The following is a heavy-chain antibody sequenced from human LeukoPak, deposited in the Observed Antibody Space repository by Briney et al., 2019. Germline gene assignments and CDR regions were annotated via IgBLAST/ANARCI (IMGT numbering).Heavy chain of an antibody. D-gene: IGHD2-2*01. CDR1: GGSISSYY. J-gene: IGHJ6*02. Sequence: SETLSLTCTVSGGSISSYYWSWIRQPAGKGLERIGRIYTGGSTNYNPSLKSRVTMSVDTSKNQFSLKLSSVTAADTAVYYCARDFPIPPPDYCSSTSCYDYYGMDVWGQGTTVTVSS. CDR2: IYTGGST. CDR3: ARDFPIPPPDYCSSTSCYDYYGMDV. V-gene: IGHV4-4*07.